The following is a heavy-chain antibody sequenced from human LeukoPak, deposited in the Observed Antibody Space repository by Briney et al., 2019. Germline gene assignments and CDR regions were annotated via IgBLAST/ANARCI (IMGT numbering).Heavy chain of an antibody. Sequence: SETLSLTCTVSGVSISSYYWSWIRQPPGKGLEWIGYIYYSGSTNYNPSLKSRVTISVDTSKSQFSLKLSSVTAADTAVYYCSTGPALWIIANFALWGRGTLVTVSS. CDR3: STGPALWIIANFAL. V-gene: IGHV4-59*01. J-gene: IGHJ2*01. CDR1: GVSISSYY. CDR2: IYYSGST. D-gene: IGHD2-21*01.